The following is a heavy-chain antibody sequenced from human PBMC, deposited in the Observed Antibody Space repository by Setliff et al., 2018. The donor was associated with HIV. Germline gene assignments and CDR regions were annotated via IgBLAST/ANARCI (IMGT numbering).Heavy chain of an antibody. J-gene: IGHJ4*02. CDR2: ISHSGST. Sequence: SETLSLTCTVSGDSINTHYWSWIRQPPGKGLEWIGCISHSGSTKCNPSLKSRVTISVDTSKNQFSLTLSSVTAADTAMYYCATYAGNGGGKGYWGQGTLVTVSS. CDR1: GDSINTHY. V-gene: IGHV4-59*08. D-gene: IGHD2-21*01. CDR3: ATYAGNGGGKGY.